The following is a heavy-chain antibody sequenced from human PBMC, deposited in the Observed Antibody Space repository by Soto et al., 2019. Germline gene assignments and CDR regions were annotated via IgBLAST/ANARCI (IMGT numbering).Heavy chain of an antibody. CDR2: TYYRSKWDN. D-gene: IGHD2-2*01. CDR3: AVGYCSSTSCTGSMDV. J-gene: IGHJ6*02. Sequence: SQTLSLTCAISGDSVSSNSAAWNWIRQSPSRGLEWLGRTYYRSKWDNDYAVSVKSRIPINPDTSKNQFSLQLNSVTPEDTAVYYCAVGYCSSTSCTGSMDVWGQGTTVTVSS. CDR1: GDSVSSNSAA. V-gene: IGHV6-1*01.